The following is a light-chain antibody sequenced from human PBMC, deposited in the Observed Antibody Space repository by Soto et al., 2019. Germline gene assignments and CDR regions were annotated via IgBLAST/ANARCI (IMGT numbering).Light chain of an antibody. CDR3: QQSYSTPPT. CDR1: QSISRN. V-gene: IGKV1-39*01. Sequence: DIQVTQSPSSLSASVGDRVTITCRASQSISRNLNWYQQKPGKAPKLLMYAASNFQSGVPSRFSGSGSGTDFTLTISSLQPEDFATYYCQQSYSTPPTFGGGTKVDI. J-gene: IGKJ4*01. CDR2: AAS.